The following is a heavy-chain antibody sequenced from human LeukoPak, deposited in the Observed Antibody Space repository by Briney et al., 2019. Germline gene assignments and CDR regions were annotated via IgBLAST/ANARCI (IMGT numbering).Heavy chain of an antibody. Sequence: TGGSLRLSCAASGFTFSNAWMSWVRQAPGKGLEWVGRIKSKTDGGTTDYAAPVKGRFTISRDDSKTTLYLQMNSLKTEDTAVYYCTTVYCSSTSCWDYWGQGTLVTVSS. CDR3: TTVYCSSTSCWDY. V-gene: IGHV3-15*01. CDR2: IKSKTDGGTT. D-gene: IGHD2-2*01. J-gene: IGHJ4*02. CDR1: GFTFSNAW.